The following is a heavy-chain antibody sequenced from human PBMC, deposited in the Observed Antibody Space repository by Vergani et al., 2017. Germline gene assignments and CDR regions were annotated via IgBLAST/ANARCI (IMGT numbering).Heavy chain of an antibody. J-gene: IGHJ3*02. V-gene: IGHV1-69*02. CDR2: IIPILGIA. CDR1: GGTFSSYT. Sequence: QVQLVQSGAEVKKPGSSVKVSCKASGGTFSSYTISWVRQAPGQGLEWMGRIIPILGIANYAQKFQGRVTITPDKSTSTAYMELSSLRSEDTAVYYCARAFNTMVRGVLGAFDIWGQGTMVTVSS. CDR3: ARAFNTMVRGVLGAFDI. D-gene: IGHD3-10*01.